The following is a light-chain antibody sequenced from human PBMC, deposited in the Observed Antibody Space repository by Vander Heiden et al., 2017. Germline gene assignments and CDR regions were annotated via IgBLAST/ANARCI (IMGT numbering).Light chain of an antibody. V-gene: IGLV2-11*01. J-gene: IGLJ2*01. Sequence: QSALTQPRSVSGSPGQSVTISCTGTSSDVGGYNYVSWYQQHPGKAPKLMIYDVSKRPSGVPDRFSGSKSGNTASLTISGLQAEDEADYYCCSYAGSYTVEGVFGGGTKLTVL. CDR2: DVS. CDR1: SSDVGGYNY. CDR3: CSYAGSYTVEGV.